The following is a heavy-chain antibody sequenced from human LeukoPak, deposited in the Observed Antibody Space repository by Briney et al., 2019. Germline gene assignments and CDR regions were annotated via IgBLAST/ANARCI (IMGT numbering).Heavy chain of an antibody. CDR3: ARDLYGDYAFGY. CDR2: INAGNGNT. CDR1: GYTFTSYA. Sequence: ASVKVSCKASGYTFTSYAMHWVRQAPGQRLEWMGWINAGNGNTKYSQKFQGRVTITRDTSASTAYMELSSLRSEDTAVYYCARDLYGDYAFGYWGQGTLVTVSS. V-gene: IGHV1-3*01. D-gene: IGHD4-17*01. J-gene: IGHJ4*02.